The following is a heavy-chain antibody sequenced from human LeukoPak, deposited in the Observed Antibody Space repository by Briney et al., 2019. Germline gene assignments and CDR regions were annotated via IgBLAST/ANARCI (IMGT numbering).Heavy chain of an antibody. J-gene: IGHJ4*02. CDR3: ARTFGDQIPFDY. CDR1: GGSISSSSYY. V-gene: IGHV4-39*07. D-gene: IGHD3-10*01. Sequence: SETLSLTCTVSGGSISSSSYYWGWIRQPPGKGLEWIGSIYYSGSTYYNPSLKSRVTISVDTSKNQFSLKLSSVTAADTAVYYCARTFGDQIPFDYWGQGTLVTVSS. CDR2: IYYSGST.